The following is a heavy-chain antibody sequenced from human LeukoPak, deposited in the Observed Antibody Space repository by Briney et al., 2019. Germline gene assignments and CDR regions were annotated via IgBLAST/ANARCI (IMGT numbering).Heavy chain of an antibody. CDR3: AKTPVRGYYYDSSGYYYFDY. CDR1: GFTVSSNY. V-gene: IGHV3-30*02. CDR2: IWYDGSNK. J-gene: IGHJ4*02. Sequence: GGSLRLSCAASGFTVSSNYMSWVRQAPGKGLEWVAVIWYDGSNKYYADSVKGRFTISRDNSKNTLYLQMNSLRAEDTAVYYCAKTPVRGYYYDSSGYYYFDYWGQGTLVTVSS. D-gene: IGHD3-22*01.